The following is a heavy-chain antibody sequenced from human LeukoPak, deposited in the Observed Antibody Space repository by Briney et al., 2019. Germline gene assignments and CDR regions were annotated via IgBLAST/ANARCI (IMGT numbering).Heavy chain of an antibody. Sequence: SETLSLTCAVYGGSFSGYYWSWIRQPPGKGLEWIGEINHSGSTNYNPSLKSRVTISVDTSKDQFSLKLSSVTAADTDVYYCARGLGYRGNWFDPWGQGTLVTVSS. CDR2: INHSGST. CDR1: GGSFSGYY. V-gene: IGHV4-34*01. J-gene: IGHJ5*02. D-gene: IGHD6-13*01. CDR3: ARGLGYRGNWFDP.